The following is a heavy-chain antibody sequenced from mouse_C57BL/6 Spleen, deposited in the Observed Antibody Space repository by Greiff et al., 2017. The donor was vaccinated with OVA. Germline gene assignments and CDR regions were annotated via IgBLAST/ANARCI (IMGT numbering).Heavy chain of an antibody. J-gene: IGHJ4*01. CDR3: ARWGLRRPYYAMDY. Sequence: QVQLKQPGAELVKPGASVKISCKASGYTFTSYWITWVKQRPGQGLEWIGDIYPGSGSTNYNEKFKSKATLTVDTSSSTAYMQLSSLTSEDSAVYYCARWGLRRPYYAMDYWGQGTSVTVSS. CDR1: GYTFTSYW. D-gene: IGHD2-4*01. CDR2: IYPGSGST. V-gene: IGHV1-55*01.